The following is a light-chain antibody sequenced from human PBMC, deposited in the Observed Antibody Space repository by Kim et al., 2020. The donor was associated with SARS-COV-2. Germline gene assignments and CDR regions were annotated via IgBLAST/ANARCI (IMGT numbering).Light chain of an antibody. CDR1: TGAVSSAYS. Sequence: PVGTVTLTCASSTGAVSSAYSATGLQQKPGQAPRTLIYSTSNKQSWTPARLSGSLLGGKAALTLPGVQLEDEADYYCLFYYGGACVFGGGTQLTVL. V-gene: IGLV7-43*01. CDR3: LFYYGGACV. CDR2: STS. J-gene: IGLJ3*02.